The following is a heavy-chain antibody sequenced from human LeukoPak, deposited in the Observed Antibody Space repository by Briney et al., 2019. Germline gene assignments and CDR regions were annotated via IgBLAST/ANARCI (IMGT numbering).Heavy chain of an antibody. CDR2: INYSGNT. V-gene: IGHV4-39*01. CDR1: GGSISSSSYY. J-gene: IGHJ6*03. Sequence: SETLSLTRTVSGGSISSSSYYWGWIRQPPGQGLEWIGSINYSGNTFYNPSLKSRVTISVDTSKNQFSLNLSSVTAADTAVYYCARRPQSYIDVWGKGTTVTVSS. CDR3: ARRPQSYIDV.